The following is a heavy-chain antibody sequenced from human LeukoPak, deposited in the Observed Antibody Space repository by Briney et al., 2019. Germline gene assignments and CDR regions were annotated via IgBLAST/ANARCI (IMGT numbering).Heavy chain of an antibody. CDR1: GGSFSGYY. Sequence: SETLSLTCAVYGGSFSGYYWSWIRQPPGKGLEWIGEINRSGSTNYNPSLKSRVTISVDTSKNQFSLKLSSATAADTAVYYCARERAVTTYYYFDYWGQGTLVTVSS. CDR2: INRSGST. D-gene: IGHD4-17*01. V-gene: IGHV4-34*01. CDR3: ARERAVTTYYYFDY. J-gene: IGHJ4*02.